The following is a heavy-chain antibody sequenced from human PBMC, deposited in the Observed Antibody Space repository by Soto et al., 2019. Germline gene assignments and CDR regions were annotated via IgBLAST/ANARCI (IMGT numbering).Heavy chain of an antibody. CDR1: GGSVSSGNYY. Sequence: SETLSLTCTVSGGSVSSGNYYWSWIRQPPGKGLEWIGFIYYTGSTSYNPSLKSRVTISMDTSKNQFSLKLTSVTATDTAVYYCASALYCSGGSCSFDPWGQGTLVTVSS. CDR3: ASALYCSGGSCSFDP. CDR2: IYYTGST. J-gene: IGHJ5*02. D-gene: IGHD2-15*01. V-gene: IGHV4-61*01.